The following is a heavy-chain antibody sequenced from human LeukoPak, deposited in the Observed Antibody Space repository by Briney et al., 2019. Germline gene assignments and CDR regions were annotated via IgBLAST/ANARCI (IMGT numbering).Heavy chain of an antibody. Sequence: SETLSLTCTVSGGSISSYYWSWIRQPPGKGLEWIGYIYYSGSTSYNPSLKSRVTISVDTSKKQFSLKLSSVTAADTAVYYCARVEEGYGSGRRENYYYYYMDVWGKGTTVTISS. V-gene: IGHV4-59*01. D-gene: IGHD3-10*01. J-gene: IGHJ6*03. CDR3: ARVEEGYGSGRRENYYYYYMDV. CDR2: IYYSGST. CDR1: GGSISSYY.